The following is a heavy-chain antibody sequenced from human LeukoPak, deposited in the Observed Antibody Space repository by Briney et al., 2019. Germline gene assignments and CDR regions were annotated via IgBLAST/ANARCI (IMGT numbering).Heavy chain of an antibody. CDR2: LYHSGNS. Sequence: PSETLSLTCSVSGGSIITTYYWSWIRQPPGGGLEWIASLYHSGNSNYNPSLKSRVTMSVDTSKNQFSLQLTSMTAADTAIYYCAARYFDWREEYWGKGTLVTVSS. D-gene: IGHD3-9*01. V-gene: IGHV4-39*01. CDR3: AARYFDWREEY. J-gene: IGHJ4*02. CDR1: GGSIITTYY.